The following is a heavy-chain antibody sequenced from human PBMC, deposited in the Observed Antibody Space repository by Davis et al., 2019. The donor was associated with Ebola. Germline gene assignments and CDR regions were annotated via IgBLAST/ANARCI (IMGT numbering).Heavy chain of an antibody. D-gene: IGHD5-24*01. CDR2: ISISSGFT. V-gene: IGHV3-11*06. Sequence: GESLKISCAASGFSFSDYYMSWIRQAPGKGLEWVSYISISSGFTNYADSVKGRFTISRDNAKNSLYLQINSLRAEDTAVYYCARGPRKMATTNFDYWGQGTLVTVSS. CDR3: ARGPRKMATTNFDY. J-gene: IGHJ4*02. CDR1: GFSFSDYY.